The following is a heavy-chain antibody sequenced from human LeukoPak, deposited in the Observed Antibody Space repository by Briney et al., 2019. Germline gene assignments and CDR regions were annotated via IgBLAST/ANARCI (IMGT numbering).Heavy chain of an antibody. V-gene: IGHV1-69*13. CDR2: IIPIFGTA. CDR1: GGTFSSYA. CDR3: AKDISIAVAGTHLTN. J-gene: IGHJ4*02. Sequence: ASVKVSCKASGGTFSSYAISWVRQAPGQGLEWMGGIIPIFGTANYAQKFQGRVTITADESTSTAYMELSSLRSEDTAVYYCAKDISIAVAGTHLTNWGQGTLATVSS. D-gene: IGHD6-19*01.